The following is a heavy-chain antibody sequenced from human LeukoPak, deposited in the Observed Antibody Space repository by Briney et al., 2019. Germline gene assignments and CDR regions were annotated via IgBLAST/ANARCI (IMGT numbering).Heavy chain of an antibody. D-gene: IGHD6-19*01. Sequence: GGSLRLSCAASGFTFGSYAMSWVRQAPGKGLEWVSAISGSGGSTYYADSVKGRFTISRDNSKNTLYLQMNSLRAEDTAVYYCAKDRTRSSGWYYQFDYWGQGTLVTVSS. CDR3: AKDRTRSSGWYYQFDY. CDR1: GFTFGSYA. V-gene: IGHV3-23*01. CDR2: ISGSGGST. J-gene: IGHJ4*02.